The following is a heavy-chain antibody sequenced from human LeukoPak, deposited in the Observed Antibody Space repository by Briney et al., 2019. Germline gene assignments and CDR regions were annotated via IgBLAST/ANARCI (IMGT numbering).Heavy chain of an antibody. J-gene: IGHJ4*02. CDR3: ARDPYSSSWYYFDY. CDR2: IYYSGST. CDR1: GGSISSHY. D-gene: IGHD6-13*01. V-gene: IGHV4-59*11. Sequence: SETLSLTCTVSGGSISSHYWSWIRQPPGKGLEWIGYIYYSGSTNYNPSLKSRVTISVDTSKNQFSLKLSSVTAADTAVYYCARDPYSSSWYYFDYWGQGTLVTVSS.